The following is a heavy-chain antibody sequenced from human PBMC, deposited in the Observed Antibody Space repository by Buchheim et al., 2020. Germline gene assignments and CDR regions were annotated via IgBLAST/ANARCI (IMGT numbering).Heavy chain of an antibody. D-gene: IGHD3-3*01. Sequence: QVQLQESGPGLVKPSQTLSLTCTVSGGSISSGGYYWSWIRQPPGKGLEWIGEINHSGSTNYNPSLKSRVTISVDTSKNQFSLKLSSVTAADTAVYYCARGEWGIWPQYYYYYYGMDVWGQGTT. CDR3: ARGEWGIWPQYYYYYYGMDV. CDR2: INHSGST. J-gene: IGHJ6*02. CDR1: GGSISSGGYY. V-gene: IGHV4-31*03.